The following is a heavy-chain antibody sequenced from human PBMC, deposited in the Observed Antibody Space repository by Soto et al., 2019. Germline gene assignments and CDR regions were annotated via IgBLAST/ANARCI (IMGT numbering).Heavy chain of an antibody. D-gene: IGHD3-16*02. CDR1: GGSFSSSSYY. J-gene: IGHJ3*02. CDR3: AREALEDDAFDI. V-gene: IGHV4-39*07. Sequence: PSETLSLTCTVSGGSFSSSSYYWGWIRQPPGKGLEWIGSIYYTGSTYYNPSLKSRLTISIDTSNNQFSLKLSSVTAADTAVYYCAREALEDDAFDIWGQGTMVTVSS. CDR2: IYYTGST.